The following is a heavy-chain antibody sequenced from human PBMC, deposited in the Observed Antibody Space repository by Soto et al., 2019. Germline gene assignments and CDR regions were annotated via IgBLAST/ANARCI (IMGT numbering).Heavy chain of an antibody. CDR3: AKDLTMKREAAMAPPDAFDI. J-gene: IGHJ3*02. Sequence: PGGSLRLSCAASGFTFSSYAMSWVRQAPGKGLEWVSAISGSGGSTYYADSVKGRFTISRDNSKNTLYLQMNSLRAEDTAVYYCAKDLTMKREAAMAPPDAFDIWGQGTMVTVSS. CDR1: GFTFSSYA. V-gene: IGHV3-23*01. CDR2: ISGSGGST. D-gene: IGHD5-18*01.